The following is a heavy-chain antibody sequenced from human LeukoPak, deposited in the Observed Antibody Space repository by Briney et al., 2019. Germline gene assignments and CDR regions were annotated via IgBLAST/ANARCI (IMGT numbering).Heavy chain of an antibody. CDR3: ARQTGVGLFILP. J-gene: IGHJ4*02. V-gene: IGHV4-39*01. D-gene: IGHD3-3*01. CDR1: GGSISSTRYY. Sequence: SETLSLTCTVSGGSISSTRYYWGWIRQPPGKGLEWIGSIYYSGSTYYNPSLKSRVTMSVDRSKNQFSLKLSSVTAADTAVYYCARQTGVGLFILPGGQGTLVTVSS. CDR2: IYYSGST.